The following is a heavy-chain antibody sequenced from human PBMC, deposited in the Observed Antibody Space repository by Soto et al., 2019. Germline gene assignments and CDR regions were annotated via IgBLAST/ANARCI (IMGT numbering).Heavy chain of an antibody. Sequence: GXSVKVSCKASVYTFTSYGISWVRQAPGQGLEWMGWISAYNGNTNYAQKLQGRVTMTTDTSTSTAYMELRSLRSDDTAVYYCAIRYSSSWYPDNNWFDHWGQGTLVTVS. CDR2: ISAYNGNT. CDR3: AIRYSSSWYPDNNWFDH. J-gene: IGHJ5*02. V-gene: IGHV1-18*04. D-gene: IGHD6-13*01. CDR1: VYTFTSYG.